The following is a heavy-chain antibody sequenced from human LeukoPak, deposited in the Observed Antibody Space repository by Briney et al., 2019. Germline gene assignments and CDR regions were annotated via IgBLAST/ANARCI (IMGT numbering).Heavy chain of an antibody. CDR2: ISWNSGSI. CDR1: GFTFDDYA. V-gene: IGHV3-9*01. CDR3: ARVDSSGFDY. J-gene: IGHJ4*02. D-gene: IGHD6-19*01. Sequence: PGRSLRLSCAASGFTFDDYAMHWVRQAPGKGLEWVSGISWNSGSIGYADSVKGRFTISRDNAKNSLYLQMNSLRAEDTALYYCARVDSSGFDYWGQGTLVTVSS.